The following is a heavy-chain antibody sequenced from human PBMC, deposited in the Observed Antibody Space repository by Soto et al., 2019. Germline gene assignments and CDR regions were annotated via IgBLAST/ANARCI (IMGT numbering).Heavy chain of an antibody. D-gene: IGHD2-15*01. Sequence: EVQLLESGGGLVQPGGSLRLSCSASGFTFSSYAMSWVRQAPGKGLEWVSAISGRDGSTYYADSVKGRFTISGDISKNTLYLQMNSLTAGDTAVYYCAKVVLVADTPGANYYFDYWGQGTLVTVSS. CDR1: GFTFSSYA. CDR2: ISGRDGST. CDR3: AKVVLVADTPGANYYFDY. J-gene: IGHJ4*02. V-gene: IGHV3-23*01.